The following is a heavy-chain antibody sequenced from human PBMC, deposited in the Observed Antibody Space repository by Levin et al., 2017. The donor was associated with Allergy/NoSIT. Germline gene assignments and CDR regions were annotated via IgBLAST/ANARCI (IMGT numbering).Heavy chain of an antibody. V-gene: IGHV3-23*01. CDR2: ISGSGGST. CDR3: AKDAGYSSSWDYYFDY. J-gene: IGHJ4*02. D-gene: IGHD6-13*01. CDR1: GFTFSSYA. Sequence: GESLKISCAASGFTFSSYAMSWVRQAPGKGLEWVSAISGSGGSTYYADSVKGRFTISRDNSKNTLYLQMNSLRAEDTAVYYCAKDAGYSSSWDYYFDYWGQGTLVTVSS.